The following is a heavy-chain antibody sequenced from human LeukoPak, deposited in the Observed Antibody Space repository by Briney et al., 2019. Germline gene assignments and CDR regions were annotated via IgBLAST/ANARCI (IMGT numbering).Heavy chain of an antibody. J-gene: IGHJ4*02. D-gene: IGHD1-26*01. CDR2: INSDGSVT. CDR1: GITVSSYW. CDR3: VTHRYSASAFGD. Sequence: GGSLRLSCAASGITVSSYWMHWVRQAPGKGLVWVSRINSDGSVTNYADSVGGRFTISRDNAKNTLYLQMNDLRAEDTAVYYSVTHRYSASAFGDWGQGALVTVSS. V-gene: IGHV3-74*01.